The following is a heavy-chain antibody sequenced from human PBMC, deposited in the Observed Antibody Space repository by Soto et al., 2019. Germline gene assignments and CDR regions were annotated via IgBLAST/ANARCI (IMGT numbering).Heavy chain of an antibody. V-gene: IGHV4-38-2*01. Sequence: PSETLSLTCAVSGYSISSGYYWGWIRQPPGKGLEWIGSIYHSGSTYYNPSLKSRVTISVDTSKNQFSLKLSSVTAADTAVYYCAKLSAGINQPTLTTVMTVLDFWGQGVLVTVSS. J-gene: IGHJ4*02. CDR3: AKLSAGINQPTLTTVMTVLDF. CDR1: GYSISSGYY. CDR2: IYHSGST. D-gene: IGHD2-21*02.